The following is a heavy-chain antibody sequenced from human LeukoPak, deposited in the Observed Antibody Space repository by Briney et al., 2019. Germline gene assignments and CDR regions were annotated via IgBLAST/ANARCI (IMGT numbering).Heavy chain of an antibody. Sequence: PGGSLRLSCAASGFSVSSKYMNWVRQAPGKGLDLVSVISSDGSTYHTGSVRGRFTISRDNSKNTVHLQMNSLRAEDTAVYYCASEKYNWNYGVFDYWGQGTLVTVSS. CDR1: GFSVSSKY. CDR3: ASEKYNWNYGVFDY. V-gene: IGHV3-53*01. CDR2: ISSDGST. D-gene: IGHD1-7*01. J-gene: IGHJ4*02.